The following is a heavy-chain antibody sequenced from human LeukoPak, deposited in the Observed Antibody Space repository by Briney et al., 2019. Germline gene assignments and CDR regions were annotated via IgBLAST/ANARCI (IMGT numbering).Heavy chain of an antibody. CDR2: ISAYNGNT. CDR1: GYTFTSYG. V-gene: IGHV1-18*01. J-gene: IGHJ4*02. CDR3: ARSPGGAAAGYYFDY. Sequence: ASVTVSCKASGYTFTSYGISWVRQAPGQGLEWMGWISAYNGNTNYAQKLQGRVTMTTDTSTSTAYMELRSLRSDDTAVYYCARSPGGAAAGYYFDYWGQGTLVTVSS. D-gene: IGHD6-13*01.